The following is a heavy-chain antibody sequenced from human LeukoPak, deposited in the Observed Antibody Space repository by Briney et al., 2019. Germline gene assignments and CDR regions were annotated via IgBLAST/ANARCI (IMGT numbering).Heavy chain of an antibody. CDR2: INHSGST. CDR3: ARGVRRLDP. J-gene: IGHJ5*02. D-gene: IGHD4/OR15-4a*01. CDR1: GGSFSGYY. Sequence: SETLSLTCAVYGGSFSGYYWSWIRQPPGKGLGWIGEINHSGSTNYNPSLKSRVTISVDTSKNQFSLKLSSVTAADTAVYYCARGVRRLDPWGQGTLVTVSS. V-gene: IGHV4-34*01.